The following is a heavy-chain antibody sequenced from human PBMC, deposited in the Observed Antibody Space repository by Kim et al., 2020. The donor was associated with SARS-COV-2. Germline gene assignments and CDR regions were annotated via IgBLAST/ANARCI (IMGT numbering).Heavy chain of an antibody. CDR2: IYYSGST. J-gene: IGHJ6*02. CDR1: GGSISSGGYY. D-gene: IGHD2-21*02. CDR3: ARGSLWVTAIVYYYYGMDV. V-gene: IGHV4-31*03. Sequence: SETLSLTCTVSGGSISSGGYYWSWIRQHPGKGLEWIGYIYYSGSTYYNPSLKSRVTISVDTSKNQFSLKLSSVTAADTAVYYCARGSLWVTAIVYYYYGMDVWGQGTTVTVSS.